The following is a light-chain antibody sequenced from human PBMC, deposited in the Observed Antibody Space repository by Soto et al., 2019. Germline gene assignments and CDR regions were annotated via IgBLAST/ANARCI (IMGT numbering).Light chain of an antibody. CDR2: AAS. CDR1: DIISNY. J-gene: IGKJ2*02. Sequence: DIQMTQSPSSLSASVGDRVSITCQTSDIISNYLNWYQQKPGGAPRLLIYAASTLQSGVPSRFSGSGSGTEFTLTITSLQPEDFATYYCQQGYTTPRTFGQGTKLEI. V-gene: IGKV1-39*01. CDR3: QQGYTTPRT.